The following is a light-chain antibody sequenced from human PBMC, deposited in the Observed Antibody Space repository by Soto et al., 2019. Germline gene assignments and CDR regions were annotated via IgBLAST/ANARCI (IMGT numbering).Light chain of an antibody. V-gene: IGKV3-20*01. CDR1: QSVSSSY. J-gene: IGKJ2*01. Sequence: EIVLTQSPGTLSLSPGERATLSCRASQSVSSSYLAWYQHKPGQAPRLLIYGASSRATGIPDRFRGSGSETHFTLTISRLEPEDFALYYCQQYGTSPRTFGQGTKVEIK. CDR2: GAS. CDR3: QQYGTSPRT.